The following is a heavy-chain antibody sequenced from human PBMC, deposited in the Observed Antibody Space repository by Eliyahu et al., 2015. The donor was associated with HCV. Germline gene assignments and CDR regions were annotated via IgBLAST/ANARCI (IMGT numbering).Heavy chain of an antibody. V-gene: IGHV2-26*04. Sequence: QVTLKESGPVLVKPTETLTLTCTVSGFSLSNARMGVSWIRQPPGKALEWLAHIFSKNDEKSYSTPLKSLTISKDTSKSQVVLTMTNMDPVDTATYYCAWTGSATVVTTWGQGTLVTVSS. CDR3: AWTGSATVVTT. CDR1: GFSLSNARMG. J-gene: IGHJ5*02. CDR2: IFSKNDEK. D-gene: IGHD4-23*01.